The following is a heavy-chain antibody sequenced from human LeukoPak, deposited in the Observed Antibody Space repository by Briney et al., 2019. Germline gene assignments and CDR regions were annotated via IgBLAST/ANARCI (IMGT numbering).Heavy chain of an antibody. CDR3: ARGMGSGSYSAAYYFDY. D-gene: IGHD3-22*01. CDR2: MNPNSGNT. CDR1: GHSFTSYY. J-gene: IGHJ4*02. V-gene: IGHV1-8*01. Sequence: ASVSVSCNASGHSFTSYYFNWVRQATGQGLEWMGWMNPNSGNTGYAQKCQGRVTMTRNTSISTAYTAPCSVRAADTCDCDCARGMGSGSYSAAYYFDYWGQGDLVTVSP.